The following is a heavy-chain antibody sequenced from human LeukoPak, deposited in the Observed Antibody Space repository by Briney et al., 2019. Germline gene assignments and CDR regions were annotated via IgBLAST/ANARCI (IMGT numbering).Heavy chain of an antibody. CDR2: IGSRGNFI. D-gene: IGHD3-10*01. CDR3: ARDRSPGNFDY. V-gene: IGHV3-21*01. J-gene: IGHJ4*02. Sequence: GGSLRLSCAVSGFTFDSHFFSWVRQAPGRGLEWVSSIGSRGNFIYYADSVRGRFTISRDNAKNSLYLQMNSLRAEDTAVYYCARDRSPGNFDYWGQGTLVTVSS. CDR1: GFTFDSHF.